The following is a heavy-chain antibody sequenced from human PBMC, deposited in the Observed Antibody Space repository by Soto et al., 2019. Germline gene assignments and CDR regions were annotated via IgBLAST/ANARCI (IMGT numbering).Heavy chain of an antibody. D-gene: IGHD5-18*01. Sequence: SQNLSLTCSVSDGSISGFYWRWIRKTAGKGLEWIGHIYASGSTNYNPSLKSRVTISVDTSKNQFSLKLSSVTAADTAVYYCARRIDTAMAQSYYYYGMGVWGQGTTVTVSS. CDR1: DGSISGFY. J-gene: IGHJ6*02. CDR2: IYASGST. CDR3: ARRIDTAMAQSYYYYGMGV. V-gene: IGHV4-4*07.